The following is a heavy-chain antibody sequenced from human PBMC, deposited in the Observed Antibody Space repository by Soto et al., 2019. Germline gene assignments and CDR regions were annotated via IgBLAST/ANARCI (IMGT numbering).Heavy chain of an antibody. CDR3: ARRAYSSSWTPYYYYGMDV. Sequence: PVESLKISCKGSGYNFTSYWIGWVRQMPGKGLDWIGIIYPGDSDTRYSPSFQGQVTISADKSISTAYLQWSSLKASDTAMYYCARRAYSSSWTPYYYYGMDVWGQGTTVTVSS. CDR1: GYNFTSYW. D-gene: IGHD6-13*01. J-gene: IGHJ6*02. V-gene: IGHV5-51*01. CDR2: IYPGDSDT.